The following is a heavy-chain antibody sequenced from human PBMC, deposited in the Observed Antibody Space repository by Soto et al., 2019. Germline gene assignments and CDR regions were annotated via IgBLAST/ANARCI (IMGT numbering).Heavy chain of an antibody. CDR2: MNHDGIT. CDR1: GGSFTGYY. D-gene: IGHD3-10*01. Sequence: QVQLRQWGAGLLKPSETLSLTCGVYGGSFTGYYWTWIRQPPGERLEWIGGMNHDGITNYNPSLKSRVAITLDTSKNQFSLRLTSVTAADTAVYFCARGEACLREVTFYYHGMDVWGQGTTVTVSS. CDR3: ARGEACLREVTFYYHGMDV. V-gene: IGHV4-34*01. J-gene: IGHJ6*02.